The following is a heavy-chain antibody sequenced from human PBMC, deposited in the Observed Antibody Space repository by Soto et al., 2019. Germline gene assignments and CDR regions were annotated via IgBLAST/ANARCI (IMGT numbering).Heavy chain of an antibody. CDR2: INPKFGDT. V-gene: IGHV1-2*02. CDR1: GYTFTSYY. CDR3: SRNMDYYYGPGSGNGHGF. Sequence: QVQLVQSGAEVKEPGDSVRVSCEASGYTFTSYYIHWVRQAPGQGLEWMGWINPKFGDTTYAQDFQGRFSMTRDISISTVYIELSRLTSDDTAIYYCSRNMDYYYGPGSGNGHGFWGQGSTVTVFS. J-gene: IGHJ6*02. D-gene: IGHD3-10*01.